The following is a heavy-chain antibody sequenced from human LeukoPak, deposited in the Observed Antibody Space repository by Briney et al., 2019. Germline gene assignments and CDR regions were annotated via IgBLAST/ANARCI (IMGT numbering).Heavy chain of an antibody. D-gene: IGHD2-15*01. Sequence: GRSLRLSCAASGFTFSSYAMHWVRQAPGKGLEWVAVISYDGSNKYYADSVKGRFTISRDNSKNTLYLQMNSLRAEDTAVYYCARATRTLEGGPPADYYYYGMDVWGQGTTVTVPS. J-gene: IGHJ6*02. CDR3: ARATRTLEGGPPADYYYYGMDV. CDR1: GFTFSSYA. CDR2: ISYDGSNK. V-gene: IGHV3-30-3*01.